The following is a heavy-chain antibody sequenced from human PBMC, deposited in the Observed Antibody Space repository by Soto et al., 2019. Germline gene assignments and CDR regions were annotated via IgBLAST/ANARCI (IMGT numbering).Heavy chain of an antibody. CDR2: IIPIFGTA. Sequence: QVQLVQSGAEVKKPGSSVKVSCKASGGTFSSYTISWVRQAPGQGLEWMGGIIPIFGTANYAQKFQGRVTITADESTSTVYMEMSSLRSEDTAVYYGAREGYGDYGKPFDFWGQGTLVTVSS. J-gene: IGHJ4*02. V-gene: IGHV1-69*01. CDR3: AREGYGDYGKPFDF. CDR1: GGTFSSYT. D-gene: IGHD4-17*01.